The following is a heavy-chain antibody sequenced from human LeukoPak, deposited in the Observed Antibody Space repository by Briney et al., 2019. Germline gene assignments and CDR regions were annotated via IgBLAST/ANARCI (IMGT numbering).Heavy chain of an antibody. J-gene: IGHJ4*02. CDR2: IYTSGNT. CDR3: ARGPHTGSYPYFFDY. V-gene: IGHV4-4*07. CDR1: GVSISGCY. Sequence: SETLSLTCTVSGVSISGCYWSWIRQPAGKGLEWIGRIYTSGNTNYNPSLKSRVTMSVDTSKNQFSLKLSSVTAADTAVYYCARGPHTGSYPYFFDYWGQGTLVTVSS. D-gene: IGHD1-26*01.